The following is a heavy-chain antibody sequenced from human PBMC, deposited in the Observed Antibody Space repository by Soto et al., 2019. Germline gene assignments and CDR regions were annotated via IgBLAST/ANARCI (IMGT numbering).Heavy chain of an antibody. D-gene: IGHD3-10*01. CDR3: AKDVFTKRWFGDAFDI. J-gene: IGHJ3*02. Sequence: EVQLLESGGGLVQPGGSLRLSCAASGFTFSSYAMSWVRQAPGKGLEWVSAISGSGGSTYYADSVKGRFTISRDNSKNTLYLQMNSLRAEDTAVYYCAKDVFTKRWFGDAFDIWGQGTMVTVSS. V-gene: IGHV3-23*01. CDR2: ISGSGGST. CDR1: GFTFSSYA.